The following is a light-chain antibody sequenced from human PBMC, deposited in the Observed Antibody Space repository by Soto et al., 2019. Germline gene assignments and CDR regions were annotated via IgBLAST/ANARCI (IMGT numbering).Light chain of an antibody. V-gene: IGLV2-8*01. Sequence: QSALTQPPSASGSPGQSVTISCTGTSSDVGVYNYVSWYQQHPGKAPKLMIYEVSKQPSGVPDRFSGSKSGTTASLTVSGLQAEDEADYYCSSFAGNNNLVFGGGTKVTV. CDR2: EVS. J-gene: IGLJ2*01. CDR3: SSFAGNNNLV. CDR1: SSDVGVYNY.